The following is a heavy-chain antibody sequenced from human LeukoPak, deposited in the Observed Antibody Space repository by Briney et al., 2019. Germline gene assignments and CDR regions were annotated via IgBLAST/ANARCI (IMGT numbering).Heavy chain of an antibody. J-gene: IGHJ4*02. CDR3: AKGTLGDYRAGPDY. CDR1: GFTFSSYG. CDR2: ISGSGGST. Sequence: GGSLRLSCAASGFTFSSYGMSWVRQAPGKGLEWVSTISGSGGSTYYPDSLKGRFTISRDNSKNFLYLQMNSLRAEDTALYYCAKGTLGDYRAGPDYWGRGTLVTVSS. D-gene: IGHD4-17*01. V-gene: IGHV3-23*01.